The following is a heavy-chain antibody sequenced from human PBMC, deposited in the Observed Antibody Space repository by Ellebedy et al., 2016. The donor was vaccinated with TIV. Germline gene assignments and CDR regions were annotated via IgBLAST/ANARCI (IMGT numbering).Heavy chain of an antibody. V-gene: IGHV3-7*01. D-gene: IGHD5-12*01. CDR2: KKEDGSEK. CDR1: GFPFSSFC. Sequence: GESLKISCAAPGFPFSSFCMSWVRQAPGKGLEWVANKKEDGSEKYYVDSVRGRFTISRDNAKNSLYLQMNSLRAEDTAVYYCARDRGYDTFDYWGQGILVTVSS. J-gene: IGHJ4*02. CDR3: ARDRGYDTFDY.